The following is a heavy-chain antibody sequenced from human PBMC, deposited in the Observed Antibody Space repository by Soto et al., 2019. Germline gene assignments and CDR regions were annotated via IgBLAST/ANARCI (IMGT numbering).Heavy chain of an antibody. J-gene: IGHJ4*02. D-gene: IGHD2-15*01. V-gene: IGHV3-30*18. CDR2: ISYEGRHT. CDR3: AKEVHCGGGSCSWSEGFDY. Sequence: QVQLVESGGGVVQPGRSLRLSCAASGFIFSSYGMHWVRQAPGKGLEWVAVISYEGRHTDYADSVKGRFTITRDNSTNTLYRQMNSLRPEDTAVYYCAKEVHCGGGSCSWSEGFDYWGQGTLLTVSS. CDR1: GFIFSSYG.